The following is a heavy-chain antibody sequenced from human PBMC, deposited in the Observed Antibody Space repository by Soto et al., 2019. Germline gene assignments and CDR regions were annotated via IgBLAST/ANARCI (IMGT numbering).Heavy chain of an antibody. V-gene: IGHV3-30*18. D-gene: IGHD3-9*01. CDR3: AKDLLLHYDILTGPVDY. CDR2: ISYDGSNK. J-gene: IGHJ4*02. Sequence: GGSLRLSCAASGFTFSSYGMHWVRQAPGKGLEWVAVISYDGSNKYYADSVKGRFTISRDNSKNTLYLQMNSLRAEDTAVYYCAKDLLLHYDILTGPVDYWGQGTLVTVSS. CDR1: GFTFSSYG.